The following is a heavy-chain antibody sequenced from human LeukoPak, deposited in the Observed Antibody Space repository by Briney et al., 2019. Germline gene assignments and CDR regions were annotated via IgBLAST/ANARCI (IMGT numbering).Heavy chain of an antibody. CDR3: AKAPVTSCRGAFCYPFDY. CDR2: ISYDGSNK. V-gene: IGHV3-30*04. D-gene: IGHD2-15*01. CDR1: GFTFSSYA. Sequence: PGGSLGLSCAASGFTFSSYAMHWVRQAPGKGLEWVAVISYDGSNKYYADSVKGRFTISRDTSRSTLYLQMNSLRAEDAAVYYCAKAPVTSCRGAFCYPFDYWGQGTLVTVSS. J-gene: IGHJ4*02.